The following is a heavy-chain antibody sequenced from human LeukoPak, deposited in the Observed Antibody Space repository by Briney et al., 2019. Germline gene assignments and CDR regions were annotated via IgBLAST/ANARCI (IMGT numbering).Heavy chain of an antibody. V-gene: IGHV1-46*01. CDR2: INPSGGST. J-gene: IGHJ4*02. CDR3: ARVSIAAAYDY. Sequence: VASVTVSCTASGYTFTSYYMHWVRQAPGQGLEWMGIINPSGGSTSYAQKFQGRVTMTRDTSTSTVYMELSSLRSEDTAVYYCARVSIAAAYDYWGQGTLVTVSS. D-gene: IGHD6-13*01. CDR1: GYTFTSYY.